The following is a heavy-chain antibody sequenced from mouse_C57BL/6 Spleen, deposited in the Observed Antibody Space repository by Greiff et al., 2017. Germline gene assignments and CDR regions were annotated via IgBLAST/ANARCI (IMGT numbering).Heavy chain of an antibody. CDR2: IYPRSGNT. Sequence: QVQLKESGAELARPGASVKLSCKASGYTFTSYGISWVKQRTGQGLEWIGEIYPRSGNTYYNEKFKGKATLTADKSSSTAYMELRSLTSEDSAVYFCARAAQALYAMDYWGQGTSVTVSS. J-gene: IGHJ4*01. V-gene: IGHV1-81*01. CDR3: ARAAQALYAMDY. CDR1: GYTFTSYG. D-gene: IGHD3-2*02.